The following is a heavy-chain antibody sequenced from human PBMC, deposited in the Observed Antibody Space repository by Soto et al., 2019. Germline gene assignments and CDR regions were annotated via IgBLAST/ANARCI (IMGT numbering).Heavy chain of an antibody. CDR2: IYYSGST. CDR1: GGSISSSSYY. Sequence: SETLSLTCTVSGGSISSSSYYWGWIRQPPGKGLEWIGSIYYSGSTYYNPSLKSRVTISVDTSKNQFSLKLSSVTAADTAVYYCASVAYYDFWSGHYSYYYGMDVWGQGTTVTVSS. D-gene: IGHD3-3*01. V-gene: IGHV4-39*01. J-gene: IGHJ6*02. CDR3: ASVAYYDFWSGHYSYYYGMDV.